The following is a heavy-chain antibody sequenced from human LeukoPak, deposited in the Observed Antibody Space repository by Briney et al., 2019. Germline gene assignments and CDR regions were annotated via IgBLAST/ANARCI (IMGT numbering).Heavy chain of an antibody. CDR3: ARVITVYNVYEEVAEYFQY. CDR1: GFTFSSYW. D-gene: IGHD5/OR15-5a*01. CDR2: IKQDGSEE. Sequence: PGGSLRLSCAASGFTFSSYWMSWVRLAPGKGLEWVANIKQDGSEEYYVDSVRGRFSISRDNSKNSLYLQMNSLRADDTAVYYCARVITVYNVYEEVAEYFQYWGQGTLVTVSS. J-gene: IGHJ1*01. V-gene: IGHV3-7*01.